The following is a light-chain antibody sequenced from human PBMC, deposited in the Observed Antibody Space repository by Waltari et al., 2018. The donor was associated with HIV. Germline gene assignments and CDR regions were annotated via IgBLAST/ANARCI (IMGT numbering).Light chain of an antibody. CDR2: DVS. CDR3: CSYAGSSTLL. V-gene: IGLV2-23*01. J-gene: IGLJ2*01. Sequence: QSALTQPASVSGSPGQSITISCTGNSSDVGGYNYVSWYQQHPGKAPKLVIYDVSERPSGVSNRFSGSKSGNTASLTISGLQAEDEADYNCCSYAGSSTLLFGGGTKVTVL. CDR1: SSDVGGYNY.